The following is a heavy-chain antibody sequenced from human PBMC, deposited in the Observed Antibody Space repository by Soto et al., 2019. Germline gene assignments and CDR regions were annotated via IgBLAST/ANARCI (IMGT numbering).Heavy chain of an antibody. D-gene: IGHD1-20*01. V-gene: IGHV4-39*01. CDR3: APLLWGITGTPGRRVGWFDP. CDR1: GGSIRSSGFY. J-gene: IGHJ5*02. CDR2: LSYTGSP. Sequence: SETLSLTCSVSGGSIRSSGFYWGWVRQPPGKGLEWIGSLSYTGSPSYNPSLKNRVTISGDMSKNQLSLNLDSVCAADTASYYCAPLLWGITGTPGRRVGWFDPWGQGSLVTVSS.